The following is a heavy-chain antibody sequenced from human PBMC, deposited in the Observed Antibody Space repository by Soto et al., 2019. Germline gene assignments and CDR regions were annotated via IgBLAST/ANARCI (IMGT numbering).Heavy chain of an antibody. J-gene: IGHJ4*02. V-gene: IGHV4-34*01. CDR2: INHSGST. CDR3: ARGGDGGNSVDY. Sequence: QVPLQQWGAGLLKPSETLSLTCAVYGGSFSGYYWSWIRQPPGKGLEWIGEINHSGSTNYNPSLKSRVTISVDTSKNQFSLKLSSVTAADTAVYYCARGGDGGNSVDYWGQGTLVTVSS. D-gene: IGHD2-21*02. CDR1: GGSFSGYY.